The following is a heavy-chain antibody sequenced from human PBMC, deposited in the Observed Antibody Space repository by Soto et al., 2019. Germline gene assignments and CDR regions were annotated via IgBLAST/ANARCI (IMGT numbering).Heavy chain of an antibody. CDR2: ISSSSSTI. CDR3: ARDGIGGTDFYGYFDY. D-gene: IGHD1-1*01. CDR1: GFTFSSYS. Sequence: PGGSLRLSCAASGFTFSSYSMNWVRQAPGKGLEWVSYISSSSSTIYYADSVKGRFTISRDNAKNTLYLQMNSLRAEDTAVYYCARDGIGGTDFYGYFDYWGQGTLVTVSS. V-gene: IGHV3-48*01. J-gene: IGHJ4*02.